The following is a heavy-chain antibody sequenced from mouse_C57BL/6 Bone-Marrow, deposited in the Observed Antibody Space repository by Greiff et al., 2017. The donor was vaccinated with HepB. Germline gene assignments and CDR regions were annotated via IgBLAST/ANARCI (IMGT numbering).Heavy chain of an antibody. CDR3: TTVAWYFDV. J-gene: IGHJ1*03. Sequence: EVMLVESGGGLVQPGGSMKLSCVASGFTFSNYWMNWVRQSPEKGLEWVAQIRLKSDNYATHYAESVKGRFTISRDDSKSSVYLQMNNLRAEDTGIYYCTTVAWYFDVWGTGTTVTVSS. V-gene: IGHV6-3*01. D-gene: IGHD1-1*01. CDR2: IRLKSDNYAT. CDR1: GFTFSNYW.